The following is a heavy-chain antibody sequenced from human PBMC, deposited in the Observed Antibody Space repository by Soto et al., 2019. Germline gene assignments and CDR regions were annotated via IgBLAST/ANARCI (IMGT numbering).Heavy chain of an antibody. CDR2: IYYSGTA. Sequence: LRLSCAASGFTFSSYAMSWIRQHPGKGLEWIGYIYYSGTAYYNPSLRSRITISVDTSKNQFSLKLSSVTAADTAVYYCARGFVGATANYYYYGMDVWGQGTTVTVSS. V-gene: IGHV4-31*02. D-gene: IGHD1-26*01. J-gene: IGHJ6*02. CDR1: GFTFSSYA. CDR3: ARGFVGATANYYYYGMDV.